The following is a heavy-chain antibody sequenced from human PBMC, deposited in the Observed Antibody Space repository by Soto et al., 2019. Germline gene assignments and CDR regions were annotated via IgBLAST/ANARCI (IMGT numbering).Heavy chain of an antibody. D-gene: IGHD3-3*01. CDR3: ARTWSNYDFWEV. Sequence: PSETLSLTCDVSGSSISSGYYWGWIRQPPGKGLEWIGSIYHSGSTNYKSSLKSRVTISVDTSKNQFSPKLRSVTAADTAVYYCARTWSNYDFWEVWGQGSTVTVSS. V-gene: IGHV4-38-2*01. CDR2: IYHSGST. J-gene: IGHJ6*02. CDR1: GSSISSGYY.